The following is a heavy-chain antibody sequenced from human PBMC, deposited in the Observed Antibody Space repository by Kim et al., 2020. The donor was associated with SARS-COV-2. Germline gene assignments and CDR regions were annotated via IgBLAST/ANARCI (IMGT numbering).Heavy chain of an antibody. Sequence: NPSLRSRVTISVDTSKNQFSLKRSSVTAADTAVYYCAGHSRIVVVPAAILAWGQGTLVTVSS. CDR3: AGHSRIVVVPAAILA. D-gene: IGHD2-2*01. J-gene: IGHJ4*02. V-gene: IGHV4-39*01.